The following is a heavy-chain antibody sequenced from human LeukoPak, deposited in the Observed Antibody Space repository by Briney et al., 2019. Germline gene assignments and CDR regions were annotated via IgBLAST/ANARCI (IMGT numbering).Heavy chain of an antibody. J-gene: IGHJ4*02. D-gene: IGHD6-13*01. V-gene: IGHV1-18*01. CDR2: ISAYNGNT. CDR1: GYTFTSYG. Sequence: ASVKVSCKASGYTFTSYGISWVRQAPGQGLEWMGWISAYNGNTNYAQKLQGRVTMTTDTSTSTAYMELRSLRSDDTAVYYCARDTSTFIAAAGRGYFDYWGQGTLVTVSS. CDR3: ARDTSTFIAAAGRGYFDY.